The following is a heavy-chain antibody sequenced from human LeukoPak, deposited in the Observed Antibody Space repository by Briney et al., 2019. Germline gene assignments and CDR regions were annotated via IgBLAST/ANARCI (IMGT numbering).Heavy chain of an antibody. CDR3: ARSVLRYFGWPFDY. J-gene: IGHJ4*02. CDR1: GYSISSGYY. D-gene: IGHD3-9*01. Sequence: SETLSLTCAVSGYSISSGYYWGWIRQPPGKGLEWIGSIYHSGSTYYTPSLKSRVTISVDTSKKPFSLKLSSVTAADTAVYYCARSVLRYFGWPFDYWGQGTLVTVSS. V-gene: IGHV4-38-2*01. CDR2: IYHSGST.